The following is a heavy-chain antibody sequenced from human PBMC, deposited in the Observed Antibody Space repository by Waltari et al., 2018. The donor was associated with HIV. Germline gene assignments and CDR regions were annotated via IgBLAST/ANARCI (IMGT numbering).Heavy chain of an antibody. J-gene: IGHJ2*01. Sequence: QVQLVESGGGVVEPGGSLRLSCIGSGFTFSDSYMSWLRQAPGMGLLLIAYIMGLSDIVVYTDSMRGRFTISRDNTERSLYLQLNSLRAEDTAIYYCARHGGGYHYGWYFDLWGRGTLVTVSS. CDR2: IMGLSDIV. CDR3: ARHGGGYHYGWYFDL. CDR1: GFTFSDSY. V-gene: IGHV3-11*01. D-gene: IGHD3-22*01.